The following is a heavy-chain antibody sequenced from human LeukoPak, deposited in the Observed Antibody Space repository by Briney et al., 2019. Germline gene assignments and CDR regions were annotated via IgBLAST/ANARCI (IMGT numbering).Heavy chain of an antibody. CDR2: IIPILGIA. J-gene: IGHJ4*02. CDR3: ARVDTAMVIDY. CDR1: GGTFSSYA. Sequence: SVKVSCKASGGTFSSYAISWVRQAPGQGLEWMGRIIPILGIANYAQKFQGRVTITADKSTSTAYMELSSLRSEDTAVYFCARVDTAMVIDYWGQGTLVTVSS. D-gene: IGHD5-18*01. V-gene: IGHV1-69*04.